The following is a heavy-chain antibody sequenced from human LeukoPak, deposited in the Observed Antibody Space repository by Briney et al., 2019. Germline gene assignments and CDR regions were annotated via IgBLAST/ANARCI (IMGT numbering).Heavy chain of an antibody. V-gene: IGHV1-8*01. Sequence: ASVRVSCKASGYTFTGYDINWVRPATGQGLEWMGWMNPKTGDTGYAQIFQGRLTMTRSTSIDTAYMELSGLTSDDTAVYYCTRGSLSGSSRDYWGQGTLVTVSS. CDR2: MNPKTGDT. CDR3: TRGSLSGSSRDY. J-gene: IGHJ4*02. D-gene: IGHD1-26*01. CDR1: GYTFTGYD.